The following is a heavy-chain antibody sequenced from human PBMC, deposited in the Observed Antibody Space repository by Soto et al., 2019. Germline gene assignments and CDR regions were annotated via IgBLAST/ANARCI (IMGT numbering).Heavy chain of an antibody. V-gene: IGHV3-48*01. D-gene: IGHD5-12*01. CDR3: ATETSYGGYAY. Sequence: GGSLRLPCAASGFTFSSYSINWVRQAPGKGLEWVSYISSSSSTIYYADSVRGRFTISRDNAKNSLYLQMNSLRAEDTAVYYCATETSYGGYAYWGRGTLVTVS. CDR1: GFTFSSYS. CDR2: ISSSSSTI. J-gene: IGHJ4*02.